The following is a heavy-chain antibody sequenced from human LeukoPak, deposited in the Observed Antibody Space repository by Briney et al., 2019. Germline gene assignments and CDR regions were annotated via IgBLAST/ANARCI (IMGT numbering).Heavy chain of an antibody. J-gene: IGHJ4*02. CDR3: AKHHSPGGNRKGAFDY. D-gene: IGHD4-23*01. Sequence: PGGSLRLSCAASGFTFSSYGMHWVRQAPGKGLEWVAFIRYDGSNKYYADSVKGRFTISRDNSKNTLYLQMNSLRAEDTAVYYCAKHHSPGGNRKGAFDYWGQGTLVTVSS. V-gene: IGHV3-30*02. CDR1: GFTFSSYG. CDR2: IRYDGSNK.